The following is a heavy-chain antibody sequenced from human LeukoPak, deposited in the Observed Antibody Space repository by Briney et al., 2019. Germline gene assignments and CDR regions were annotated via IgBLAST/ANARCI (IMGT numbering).Heavy chain of an antibody. CDR1: GGSISSSSYY. CDR3: ASWGPYYYDSSGYYSSDY. Sequence: SETLSLTCTVSGGSISSSSYYWGWIRQPPGKGLEWIGSIYYSGSTYYNPSLKSRVTISVDTSKNQFSLKLSSVTAADTAVYYCASWGPYYYDSSGYYSSDYWGQGTLVTVSS. D-gene: IGHD3-22*01. J-gene: IGHJ4*02. V-gene: IGHV4-39*07. CDR2: IYYSGST.